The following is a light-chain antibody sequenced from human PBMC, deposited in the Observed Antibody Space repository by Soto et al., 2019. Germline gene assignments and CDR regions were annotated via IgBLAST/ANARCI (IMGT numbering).Light chain of an antibody. CDR1: SSDVGGYNY. Sequence: QSALTQPASVSGSPGQSITISCTGTSSDVGGYNYVSWYQQHPGKAPKLMIYDVSNRPSGVSNRFSGSKSGNTASLTISGLQAEDEPYYYFSSYTSSSTLDVVFGGGTQLTVL. V-gene: IGLV2-14*01. CDR3: SSYTSSSTLDVV. J-gene: IGLJ2*01. CDR2: DVS.